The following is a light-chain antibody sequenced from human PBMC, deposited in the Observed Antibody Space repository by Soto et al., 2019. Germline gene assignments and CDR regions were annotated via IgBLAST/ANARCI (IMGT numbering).Light chain of an antibody. V-gene: IGKV3-15*01. Sequence: EIVMTQYPATLSVSPGERDTRSCRASQSVSINLAWFQQKPGQAPRLLIYGASTRATGIPARFSGSGSGTEFTLTISSLQSEDFAVYYCQPCKDWPLTVGGGTRLEIK. J-gene: IGKJ4*01. CDR2: GAS. CDR3: QPCKDWPLT. CDR1: QSVSIN.